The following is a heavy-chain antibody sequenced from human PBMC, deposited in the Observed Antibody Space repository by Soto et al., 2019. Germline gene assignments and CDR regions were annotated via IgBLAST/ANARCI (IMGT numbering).Heavy chain of an antibody. V-gene: IGHV1-69*13. CDR1: GGTFSSYA. Sequence: GASVKVSCKASGGTFSSYAISWVRQAPGQGLEWMGGIIPIFGTANYAQKFQGRVTITADESTSTAYVELSSLRSEDTAVYYCARDLIVVNRYYYGMDVWGQGTTVTVSS. CDR2: IIPIFGTA. J-gene: IGHJ6*02. D-gene: IGHD2-15*01. CDR3: ARDLIVVNRYYYGMDV.